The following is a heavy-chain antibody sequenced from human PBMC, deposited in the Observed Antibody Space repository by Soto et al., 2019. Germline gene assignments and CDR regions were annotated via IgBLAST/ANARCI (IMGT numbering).Heavy chain of an antibody. V-gene: IGHV3-30-3*01. Sequence: GGSLRLSCAASGFTFSSYAMHWVRQAPGKGLEWVAVISYDGSNKYYADSVKGRFTISRDNSKNTLYLQMNSLRAEDTAVYYCARDPIRITIFGWSYFDYWGQGTLVTVSS. CDR1: GFTFSSYA. CDR3: ARDPIRITIFGWSYFDY. J-gene: IGHJ4*02. CDR2: ISYDGSNK. D-gene: IGHD3-3*01.